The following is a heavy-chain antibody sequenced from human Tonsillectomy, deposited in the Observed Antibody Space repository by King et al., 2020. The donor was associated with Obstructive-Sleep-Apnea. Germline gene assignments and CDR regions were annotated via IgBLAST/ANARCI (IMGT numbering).Heavy chain of an antibody. CDR1: GGSISRYY. J-gene: IGHJ4*02. V-gene: IGHV4-59*01. CDR3: ARLGYSYGNYYFDY. CDR2: IYYSGST. D-gene: IGHD5-18*01. Sequence: QLQESGPGLVKPSETLSLTCTVSGGSISRYYWSWIRQPPGKGLEWIGYIYYSGSTNYNPSLKGRVTISVDTSKNQFSLKLSSVTAADTAVYYCARLGYSYGNYYFDYWGQGTLVTVSS.